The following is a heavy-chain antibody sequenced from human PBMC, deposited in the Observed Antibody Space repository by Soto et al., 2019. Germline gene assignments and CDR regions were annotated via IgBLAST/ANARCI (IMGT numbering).Heavy chain of an antibody. Sequence: HPGGSLRLSCATSGFKFSNYGMHWVRQAPGKGLEWVGVIWYDGSRQYYADSVEGRFTITRDSSKNTVYLQMDSLRGEDTAIYYCAREDSGSCYGGLVYWGQGT. CDR1: GFKFSNYG. V-gene: IGHV3-33*01. CDR3: AREDSGSCYGGLVY. J-gene: IGHJ4*02. D-gene: IGHD6-13*01. CDR2: IWYDGSRQ.